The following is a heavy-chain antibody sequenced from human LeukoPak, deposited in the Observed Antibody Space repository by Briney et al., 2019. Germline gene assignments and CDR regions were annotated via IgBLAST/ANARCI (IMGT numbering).Heavy chain of an antibody. Sequence: GGSLRLSCAASAFTFSSYAMSWVRQAPGKGLEWVSAISGSGGSTYYADSVKGRFTISRDNSKNTLYLQMNSLRAEDTAVYYCAKDLARIVGTNFDYWGQGTLVTVSS. CDR3: AKDLARIVGTNFDY. V-gene: IGHV3-23*01. D-gene: IGHD1-26*01. CDR1: AFTFSSYA. J-gene: IGHJ4*02. CDR2: ISGSGGST.